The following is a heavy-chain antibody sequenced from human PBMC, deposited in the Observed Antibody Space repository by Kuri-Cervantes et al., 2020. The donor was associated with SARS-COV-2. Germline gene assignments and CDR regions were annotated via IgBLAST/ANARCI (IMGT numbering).Heavy chain of an antibody. CDR2: ISYDGSNK. Sequence: GESLKLSCAASGFTFSRYAMHWVRQAPGKGLEWVAVISYDGSNKYYADSVKGRFTISRDNSKNTLYLQMNSLRAEDTAVYYCARDSGMIVVVIGVFDIWGQGTMVTVSS. J-gene: IGHJ3*02. V-gene: IGHV3-30-3*01. CDR3: ARDSGMIVVVIGVFDI. CDR1: GFTFSRYA. D-gene: IGHD3-22*01.